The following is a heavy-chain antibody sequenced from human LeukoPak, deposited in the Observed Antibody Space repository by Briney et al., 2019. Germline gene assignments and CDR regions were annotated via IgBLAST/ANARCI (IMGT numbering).Heavy chain of an antibody. V-gene: IGHV1-58*02. J-gene: IGHJ4*02. CDR3: AADRYDSSGYYHFDY. CDR2: IVVGSGNT. D-gene: IGHD3-22*01. CDR1: GFTFTSSA. Sequence: SVKVSCKASGFTFTSSAMQWVRQARGQRLEWIGWIVVGSGNTNYAQKFQERVTITRDMSTSTAYMELSSLRSEDTAVYYCAADRYDSSGYYHFDYWGQGTLVSVSS.